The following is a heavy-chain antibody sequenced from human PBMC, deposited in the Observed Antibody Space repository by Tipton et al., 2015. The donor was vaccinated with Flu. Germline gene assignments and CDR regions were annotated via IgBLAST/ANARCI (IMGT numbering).Heavy chain of an antibody. Sequence: GEALGSNYYWGWIRQPPGKGLEWIGCISHSGRTYYNPSLKSRVTISVDMAKNQFSQRLSSVTAADTAVYYCARTTYYYGSGSSDYWGQGTLVTVSS. CDR2: ISHSGRT. J-gene: IGHJ4*02. D-gene: IGHD3-10*01. CDR3: ARTTYYYGSGSSDY. V-gene: IGHV4-38-2*01. CDR1: GEALGSNYY.